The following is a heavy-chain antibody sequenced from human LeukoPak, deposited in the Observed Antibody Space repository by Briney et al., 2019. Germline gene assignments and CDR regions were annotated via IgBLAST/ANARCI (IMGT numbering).Heavy chain of an antibody. CDR3: ARNYYGSGSYYNPHYNWFDP. V-gene: IGHV4-59*08. CDR2: IYYSGST. CDR1: GGSISSYY. Sequence: SETLSLTCTVSGGSISSYYWSWIRQPPGKGLEWIGYIYYSGSTNYNPSLKSRVTISVDTSKNQFSLKLSSVTAADTAVYYCARNYYGSGSYYNPHYNWFDPWGQGTLVTVSS. J-gene: IGHJ5*02. D-gene: IGHD3-10*01.